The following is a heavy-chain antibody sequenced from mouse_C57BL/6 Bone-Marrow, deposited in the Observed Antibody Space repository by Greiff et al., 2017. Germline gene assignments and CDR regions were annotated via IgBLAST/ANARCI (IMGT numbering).Heavy chain of an antibody. Sequence: QVQLQQPGAELVKPGASVKVSCKASGYTFTSYWMHWVKQRPGQGLEWIGRIHPSDSDTNYTPKFKGKATLTVDKSSSTAYMQLSSLTSEDSAVYYCAIWSYDGYYREYYYAMDYWGQGTAVTVSS. CDR1: GYTFTSYW. CDR2: IHPSDSDT. J-gene: IGHJ4*01. CDR3: AIWSYDGYYREYYYAMDY. V-gene: IGHV1-74*01. D-gene: IGHD2-3*01.